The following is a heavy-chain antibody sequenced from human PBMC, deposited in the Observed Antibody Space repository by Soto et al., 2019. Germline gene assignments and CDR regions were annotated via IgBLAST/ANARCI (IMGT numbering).Heavy chain of an antibody. J-gene: IGHJ3*02. Sequence: LSLPCAVSGGSFSTYYCNWIRQSPGQGLEWIGEVNHSGSSSYSPSLQRRVTISLDTSKNQFSLKLTSVTAADTAGYYCARGGSSDWQVALDIWGQGTMVTVS. CDR3: ARGGSSDWQVALDI. V-gene: IGHV4-34*01. CDR2: VNHSGSS. CDR1: GGSFSTYY. D-gene: IGHD6-19*01.